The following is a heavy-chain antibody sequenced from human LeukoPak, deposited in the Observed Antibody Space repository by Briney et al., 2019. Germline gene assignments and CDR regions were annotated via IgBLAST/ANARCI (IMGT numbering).Heavy chain of an antibody. CDR2: INEDGSEK. D-gene: IGHD1-26*01. J-gene: IGHJ4*02. CDR3: ARVSVGAPAFDY. Sequence: GGSLRLSCSASGFSCSSYWMGWVRHAPGKGLEWVAHINEDGSEKYYVDSVKGRFFISRDNAAKSLSLHMNRLRDAETAVYYCARVSVGAPAFDYWGQGNLVTVSS. CDR1: GFSCSSYW. V-gene: IGHV3-7*01.